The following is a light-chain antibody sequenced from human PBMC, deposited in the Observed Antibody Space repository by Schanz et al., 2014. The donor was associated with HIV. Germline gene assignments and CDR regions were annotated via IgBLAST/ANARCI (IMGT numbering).Light chain of an antibody. J-gene: IGKJ4*01. CDR3: QQLNSYPLT. Sequence: AIQLTQSPSSLSAAVGARVTITCRASQNINSYLAWYQQRPGKAPHIIISKVSTLESGVPSRFSGNGSGTDFTLTISNLQPEDFATYYCQQLNSYPLTFGGGTKVEIK. CDR1: QNINSY. CDR2: KVS. V-gene: IGKV1-13*02.